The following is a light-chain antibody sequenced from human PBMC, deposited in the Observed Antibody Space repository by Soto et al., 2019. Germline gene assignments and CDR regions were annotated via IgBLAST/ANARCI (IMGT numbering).Light chain of an antibody. CDR1: QSVTNSY. CDR3: QQYGATPGT. CDR2: GAS. J-gene: IGKJ1*01. V-gene: IGKV3-20*01. Sequence: EIVLTQSPDTLSLSPGERVTLSCRASQSVTNSYLAWYQQKPGQGPRLLIHGASSRATGTPDRFSGSGSGTDFTLTISILEPEDFAVYYCQQYGATPGTFGQGTKLDIK.